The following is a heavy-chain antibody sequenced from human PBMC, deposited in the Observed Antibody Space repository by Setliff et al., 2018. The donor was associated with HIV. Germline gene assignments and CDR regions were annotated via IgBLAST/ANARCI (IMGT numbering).Heavy chain of an antibody. CDR2: IYPGDSDT. CDR3: ATDGNWFFHH. D-gene: IGHD3-9*01. CDR1: GYNFTSNW. J-gene: IGHJ1*01. V-gene: IGHV5-51*01. Sequence: PGESLKISCKGSGYNFTSNWIGWVRQMPGKGLEWMGIIYPGDSDTRYSPSFQGQVTISADKSISTAYLQMDSLKTEDTAVYYCATDGNWFFHHWGQGTLVTVSS.